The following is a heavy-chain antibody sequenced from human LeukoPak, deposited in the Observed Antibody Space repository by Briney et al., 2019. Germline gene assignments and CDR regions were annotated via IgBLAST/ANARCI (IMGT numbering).Heavy chain of an antibody. CDR1: GGSISTSSYY. D-gene: IGHD1-7*01. CDR3: ARRGNYAPQEDY. Sequence: SETLSLTCTVSGGSISTSSYYWGWIRQPPGKGLEWIGNIHNSESTYYNPSLKSRVTMSVDTSKNQFSLKLSSVTAADTAVYYCARRGNYAPQEDYWGQGTLVTVSS. J-gene: IGHJ4*02. CDR2: IHNSEST. V-gene: IGHV4-39*01.